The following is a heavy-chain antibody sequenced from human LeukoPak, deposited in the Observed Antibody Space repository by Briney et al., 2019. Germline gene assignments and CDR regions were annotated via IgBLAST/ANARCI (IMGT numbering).Heavy chain of an antibody. CDR2: VHRSGRA. V-gene: IGHV4-39*07. CDR3: AREPDA. J-gene: IGHJ5*02. CDR1: GDSISGSNYH. Sequence: SETLSLTCTVSGDSISGSNYHWGWLRQPPGMGLEWLVNVHRSGRAYYNESLRGLTTISVDTPKNQFSLRLASMTTADTAVYYCAREPDAWGQGSLVTVSS.